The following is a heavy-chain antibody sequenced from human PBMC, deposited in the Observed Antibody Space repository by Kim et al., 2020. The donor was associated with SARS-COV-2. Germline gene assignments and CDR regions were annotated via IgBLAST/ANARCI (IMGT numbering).Heavy chain of an antibody. J-gene: IGHJ5*02. V-gene: IGHV4-34*01. Sequence: SETLSLTCAVYGGSFSGYYWSWIRQPPGKGLEWIGEINHSGSTNYNPSLKSRVTISVDTSKNQFSLKLSSVTAADTAVYYCARGRRGTTVTPNWFDPWGQGTLVTVSS. CDR3: ARGRRGTTVTPNWFDP. D-gene: IGHD4-17*01. CDR2: INHSGST. CDR1: GGSFSGYY.